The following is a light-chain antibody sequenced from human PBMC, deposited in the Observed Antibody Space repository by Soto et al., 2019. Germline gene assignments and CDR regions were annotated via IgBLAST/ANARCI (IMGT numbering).Light chain of an antibody. V-gene: IGLV2-8*01. CDR2: GVS. Sequence: QSALTQPPSASGSPGQSVTISCTGMSSDVGGYNYVSWYEQHPGKAPKLMIYGVSKLPSGVPDRFSGSNSGNTAPLTVSGLQAEDEADYYCSSYAGANSVVFGGGTQLTVL. CDR1: SSDVGGYNY. J-gene: IGLJ2*01. CDR3: SSYAGANSVV.